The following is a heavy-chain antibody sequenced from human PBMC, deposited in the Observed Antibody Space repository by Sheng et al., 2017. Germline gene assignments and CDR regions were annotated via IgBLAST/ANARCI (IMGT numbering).Heavy chain of an antibody. CDR3: AKGVFWTLVLELLYFDY. CDR1: GFTFNTYG. J-gene: IGHJ4*02. V-gene: IGHV3-30*18. D-gene: IGHD1-7*01. CDR2: ISYDGSNK. Sequence: QVQLVESGGGVVQPGRSLRLSCAASGFTFNTYGMHWVRQAPGKGLEWVAVISYDGSNKYYADSVKGRFTISRDNSKNTLFLQMNSLRAEDTAVYYCAKGVFWTLVLELLYFDYWARERWSPSPQ.